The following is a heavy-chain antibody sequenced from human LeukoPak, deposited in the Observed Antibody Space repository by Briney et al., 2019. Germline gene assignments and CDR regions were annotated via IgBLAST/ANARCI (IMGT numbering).Heavy chain of an antibody. CDR1: GFTFSSYG. CDR3: AKALLYDSSGYYHNYYYYGMDV. D-gene: IGHD3-22*01. Sequence: GGSLRLSCAASGFTFSSYGMHWVRQAPGKGLEWVAVISYDGSNKYYADSVKGRFTISRDNSKNTLYLQMNSLRAEDTAVYYCAKALLYDSSGYYHNYYYYGMDVWGQGTTVTVSS. J-gene: IGHJ6*02. CDR2: ISYDGSNK. V-gene: IGHV3-30*18.